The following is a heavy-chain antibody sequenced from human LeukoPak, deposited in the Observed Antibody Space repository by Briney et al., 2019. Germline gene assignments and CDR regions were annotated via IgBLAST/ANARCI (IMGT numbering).Heavy chain of an antibody. J-gene: IGHJ4*02. Sequence: GASVKVSCKASGYTFTGYYMHWVRQAPGQGLEWMGWINPNSGGTNYAQKFQGWVTMTRDTSISTAYMELSRLRSDDTAVYYCARGVFSGWSDGVDYWGQGTLVTVSS. CDR3: ARGVFSGWSDGVDY. V-gene: IGHV1-2*04. D-gene: IGHD6-19*01. CDR2: INPNSGGT. CDR1: GYTFTGYY.